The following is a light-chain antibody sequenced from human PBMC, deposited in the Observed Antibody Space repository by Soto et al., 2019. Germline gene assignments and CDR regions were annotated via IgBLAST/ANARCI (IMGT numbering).Light chain of an antibody. CDR2: GAS. Sequence: IVLTQSPGTLSLSPGERATLSCRASQSVSSSYLAWYQQKPGQAPRLLIYGASSRATGIPDRFSGSGSGTDFTLTISRLEPEDFAVYYFQQYGSSLTFGQGTKVEIK. V-gene: IGKV3-20*01. CDR3: QQYGSSLT. CDR1: QSVSSSY. J-gene: IGKJ1*01.